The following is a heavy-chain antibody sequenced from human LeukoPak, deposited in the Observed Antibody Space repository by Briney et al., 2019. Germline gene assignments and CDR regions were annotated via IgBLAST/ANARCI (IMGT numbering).Heavy chain of an antibody. J-gene: IGHJ3*02. V-gene: IGHV1-2*06. CDR3: ARGGITMIVVDPDAFDI. Sequence: ASVKVSCKASGYTFTGYYMHWVRQAPGQGLEWMGRINPNSGGTNYAQKFQGRVTITADEYTSTAYMELSSLRSEDTAVYYCARGGITMIVVDPDAFDIWGQGTMVTVSS. D-gene: IGHD3-22*01. CDR2: INPNSGGT. CDR1: GYTFTGYY.